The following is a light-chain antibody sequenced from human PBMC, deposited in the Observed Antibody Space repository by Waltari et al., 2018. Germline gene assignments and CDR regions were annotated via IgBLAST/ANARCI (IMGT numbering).Light chain of an antibody. J-gene: IGKJ1*01. CDR1: QSIRSN. CDR2: GAS. CDR3: QQYDNWLGT. V-gene: IGKV3-15*01. Sequence: EIVMTQSPATLSVFPGERATLSCRASQSIRSNLAWYQLKPGHAPRLLIYGASTRATGIPARFSGSGSATEFTLTISSLQSEDFAVYFCQQYDNWLGTFGQGTKVEIK.